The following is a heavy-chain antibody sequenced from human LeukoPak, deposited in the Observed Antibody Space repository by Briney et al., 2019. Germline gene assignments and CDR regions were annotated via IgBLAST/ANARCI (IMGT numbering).Heavy chain of an antibody. D-gene: IGHD2-21*01. V-gene: IGHV3-30*02. J-gene: IGHJ4*02. CDR3: AKDEGIRCVKGDCPFDY. CDR2: IPFDGSDE. CDR1: GFRLTTYG. Sequence: PGGSLRISCEVSGFRLTTYGTHWVRQAPGKGLEWVAYIPFDGSDEYYVDSVKGRFSISRDNSKNTLFLQMNSLRPEDTAVYYCAKDEGIRCVKGDCPFDYWGQGTLVTVSS.